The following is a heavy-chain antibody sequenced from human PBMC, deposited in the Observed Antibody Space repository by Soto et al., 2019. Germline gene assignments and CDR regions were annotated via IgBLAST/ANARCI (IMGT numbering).Heavy chain of an antibody. J-gene: IGHJ3*01. D-gene: IGHD3-22*01. CDR2: ILFDGSNK. Sequence: QVQLVESGGGVVQPGRSLRLSCAASGFTFSDYAMHWVRQAPGKGLEWVAVILFDGSNKYYANFVKGRFTISRDNSKNTRYLQMSSLRAEDTAVYYCARGRGASGYNHLGTQLWGQGTMVTVSS. V-gene: IGHV3-30-3*01. CDR3: ARGRGASGYNHLGTQL. CDR1: GFTFSDYA.